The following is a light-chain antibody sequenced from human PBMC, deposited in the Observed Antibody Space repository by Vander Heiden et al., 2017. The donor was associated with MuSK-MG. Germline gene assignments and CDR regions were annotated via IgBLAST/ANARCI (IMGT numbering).Light chain of an antibody. J-gene: IGLJ1*01. CDR3: QAWDSTTGV. V-gene: IGLV3-1*01. Sequence: SYELTHPPSVSVSPGQTARITCSGDGLGNKYASWYLQKPGQPPVLVIFEDSKRPSGILERFSGSNSGNTATLTITGTQPMDEGDYYCQAWDSTTGVFGTGTRISVL. CDR2: EDS. CDR1: GLGNKY.